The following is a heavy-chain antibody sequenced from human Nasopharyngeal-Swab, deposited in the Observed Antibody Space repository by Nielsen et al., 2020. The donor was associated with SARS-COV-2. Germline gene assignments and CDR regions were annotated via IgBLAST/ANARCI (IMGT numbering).Heavy chain of an antibody. CDR3: ARSIGYCSGGSCYSGSHYYGMDV. J-gene: IGHJ6*02. CDR1: GGTFSSYA. V-gene: IGHV1-69*04. CDR2: IIPILGIA. D-gene: IGHD2-15*01. Sequence: SVKVSYKASGGTFSSYAISWVRQAPGQGLEWMGRIIPILGIANYAQKFQGRVTITADKSTSTAYMELSSLRSEDTAVYYCARSIGYCSGGSCYSGSHYYGMDVWGQGTTVTVSS.